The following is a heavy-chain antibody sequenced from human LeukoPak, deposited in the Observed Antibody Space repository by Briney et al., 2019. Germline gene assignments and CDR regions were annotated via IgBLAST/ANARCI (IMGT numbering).Heavy chain of an antibody. D-gene: IGHD3-10*01. CDR2: ISGSGGST. CDR1: GFTFSSYA. Sequence: GGSLRLSCAVSGFTFSSYAMSWVRQAPGKGLEWVSGISGSGGSTYYADSVKGRFTISRDNSKSTLYLQMNSLRAEDTAVYYCAKAYYGSGAPVFDLWGRGTLVTVSS. CDR3: AKAYYGSGAPVFDL. J-gene: IGHJ2*01. V-gene: IGHV3-23*01.